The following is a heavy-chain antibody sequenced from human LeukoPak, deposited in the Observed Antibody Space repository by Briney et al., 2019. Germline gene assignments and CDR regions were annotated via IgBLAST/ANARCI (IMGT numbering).Heavy chain of an antibody. CDR3: ARITAGSGYYDY. CDR2: IDWDDDK. J-gene: IGHJ4*02. CDR1: GFSLSTSGMR. Sequence: VSGPTLVNPTQTLTLTCTFSGFSLSTSGMRVSWIRQPPGKALEWLARIDWDDDKFYSTSLKTRLTISKDTPKNQVVLTMTNMDPVDTATYYCARITAGSGYYDYWGQGTLVTVSS. D-gene: IGHD3-22*01. V-gene: IGHV2-70*04.